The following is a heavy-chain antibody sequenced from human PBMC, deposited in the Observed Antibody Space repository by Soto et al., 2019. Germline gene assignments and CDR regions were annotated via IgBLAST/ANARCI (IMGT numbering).Heavy chain of an antibody. CDR1: GFTFSSYA. CDR2: ISGSGGST. CDR3: AKGDSEWELLYDY. Sequence: GGSLRLSCAASGFTFSSYAMGWVRQAPGKGLEWVSAISGSGGSTYYADSVKGRFTISRDNSKNTLYLQMNSLRAEDTAVYYCAKGDSEWELLYDYWGQGTLVTVSS. J-gene: IGHJ4*02. D-gene: IGHD1-26*01. V-gene: IGHV3-23*01.